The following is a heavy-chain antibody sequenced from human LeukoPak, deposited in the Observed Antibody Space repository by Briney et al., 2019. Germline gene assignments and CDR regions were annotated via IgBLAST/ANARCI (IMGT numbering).Heavy chain of an antibody. V-gene: IGHV4-39*07. CDR3: ARAPFPYDSSGYYFDY. CDR2: IYYSGST. Sequence: SETLSLTCTVSGGSISSSSYYWGWIRQPPGKGLEWIGSIYYSGSTYYNPSLKSQVTISVDTSKNQFSLKLSSVTAADTAVYYCARAPFPYDSSGYYFDYWGQGTLVTVSS. CDR1: GGSISSSSYY. J-gene: IGHJ4*02. D-gene: IGHD3-22*01.